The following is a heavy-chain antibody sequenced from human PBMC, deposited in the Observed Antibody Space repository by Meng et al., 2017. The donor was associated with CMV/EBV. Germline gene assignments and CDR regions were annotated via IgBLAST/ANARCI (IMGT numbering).Heavy chain of an antibody. D-gene: IGHD4-17*01. CDR2: IYSGGST. Sequence: GGSLRLSCAASGFTVSSNYMSWVRQAPGKGLEWVSVIYSGGSTYYADSVKGRFTISRDNSKNTLYLQMNSLRAEDTAVYYCARGATVTVEDYWGQGTTVTVSS. CDR3: ARGATVTVEDY. CDR1: GFTVSSNY. V-gene: IGHV3-53*01. J-gene: IGHJ4*03.